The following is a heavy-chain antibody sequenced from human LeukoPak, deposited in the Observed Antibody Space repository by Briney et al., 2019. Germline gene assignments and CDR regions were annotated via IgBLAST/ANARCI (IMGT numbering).Heavy chain of an antibody. CDR3: ASLKKTAAGGWFDP. V-gene: IGHV4-4*07. J-gene: IGHJ5*02. CDR2: IYTSGST. Sequence: PSETLSLTCTVSGGSISSYYWSWIRQPAGKGLEWIGRIYTSGSTNYNPSLKSRVTMSVDTSKNQFSLKLSSVTAADTAVYYCASLKKTAAGGWFDPWGQGTLVTVSS. D-gene: IGHD6-13*01. CDR1: GGSISSYY.